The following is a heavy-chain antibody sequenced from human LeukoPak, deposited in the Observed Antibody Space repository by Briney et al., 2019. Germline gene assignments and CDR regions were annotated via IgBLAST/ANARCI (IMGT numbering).Heavy chain of an antibody. V-gene: IGHV3-7*01. CDR3: AGGSGWLIDY. J-gene: IGHJ4*02. CDR1: GFTVSGNY. CDR2: IKQDGSEK. D-gene: IGHD6-19*01. Sequence: GGSLRLSCAASGFTVSGNYMRWVRQAPGKGGEGVANIKQDGSEKFYVDSVKGRFTISRDNAKNSLFLQMNSLRAEDTAVYYCAGGSGWLIDYWGQGALVTVSS.